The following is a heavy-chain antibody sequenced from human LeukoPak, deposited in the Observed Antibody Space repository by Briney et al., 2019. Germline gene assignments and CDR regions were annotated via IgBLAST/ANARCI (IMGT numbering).Heavy chain of an antibody. D-gene: IGHD3-22*01. CDR2: IIPIFGTA. Sequence: ASVKVSCKASGGTFSSYAISWARQAPGQGLEWMGGIIPIFGTANYAQKFQGRVTITTDESTSTAYMELSSLRSEDTAVYYCAREFYDSSGYYFPYWGQGTLVIVSS. V-gene: IGHV1-69*05. CDR3: AREFYDSSGYYFPY. J-gene: IGHJ4*02. CDR1: GGTFSSYA.